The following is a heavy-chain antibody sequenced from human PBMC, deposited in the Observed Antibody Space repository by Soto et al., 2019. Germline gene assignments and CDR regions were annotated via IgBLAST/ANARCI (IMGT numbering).Heavy chain of an antibody. J-gene: IGHJ6*02. CDR2: ISYDGSNK. Sequence: GGSLRLSCAASGFTFSSYAMHWVRQAPGKGLEWVAVISYDGSNKYYADSVKGRFTISRDNSKNTLYLQMNSLRAEDTAVYYCARSYSSSWSPYYYVMDVWGQGSTVTGSS. V-gene: IGHV3-30-3*01. CDR1: GFTFSSYA. CDR3: ARSYSSSWSPYYYVMDV. D-gene: IGHD6-13*01.